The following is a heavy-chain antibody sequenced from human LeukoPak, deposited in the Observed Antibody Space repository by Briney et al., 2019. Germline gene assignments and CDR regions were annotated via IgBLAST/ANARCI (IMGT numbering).Heavy chain of an antibody. CDR2: ISSSSSTI. D-gene: IGHD6-13*01. V-gene: IGHV3-48*04. Sequence: GGSLRLSCAASGFTFSSYSMNWVRQAPGKGLEWVSYISSSSSTIYYADSVKGRFTISRDNAKNSLYLQMNSLRAEDTAVYYCARDRYSSSSYNWFDPWGQGTLVTVSS. CDR3: ARDRYSSSSYNWFDP. CDR1: GFTFSSYS. J-gene: IGHJ5*02.